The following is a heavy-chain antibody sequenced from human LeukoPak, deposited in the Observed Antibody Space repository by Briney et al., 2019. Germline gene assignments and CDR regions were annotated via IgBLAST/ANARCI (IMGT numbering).Heavy chain of an antibody. CDR1: GYTFTGYY. CDR2: INPNSGGT. V-gene: IGHV1-2*06. D-gene: IGHD3-3*01. J-gene: IGHJ4*02. Sequence: ASVKVSCKASGYTFTGYYMHWVRQAPGQGLEWMGRINPNSGGTNYAQKFQGRVTMTRDTSIGTAYMELSRLRSDDTAVYYCARDTGITIFGVVTRLFDYWGQGTLVTVSS. CDR3: ARDTGITIFGVVTRLFDY.